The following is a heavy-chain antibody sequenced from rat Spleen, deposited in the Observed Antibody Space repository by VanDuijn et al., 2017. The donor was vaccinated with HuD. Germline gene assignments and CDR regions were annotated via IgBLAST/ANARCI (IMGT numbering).Heavy chain of an antibody. CDR2: ITNTGGST. D-gene: IGHD1-11*01. CDR3: TRRQINYGGHDY. CDR1: GFTFNNYW. J-gene: IGHJ2*01. V-gene: IGHV5-31*01. Sequence: EVQLVESGGGLVQPGRSLKLSCVASGFTFNNYWMTWIRQAPGKGLEWVASITNTGGSTYYPDSVKGRFTISRDNAKSTLYLQMNSLRSEDTATYYCTRRQINYGGHDYWGQGVMVTVSS.